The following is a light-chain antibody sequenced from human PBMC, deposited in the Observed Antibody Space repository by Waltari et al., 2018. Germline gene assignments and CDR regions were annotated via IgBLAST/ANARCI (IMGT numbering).Light chain of an antibody. CDR2: WAS. Sequence: DIVLTQSPDSLAVSLGERATISCKSSQSVFDSPMNKNLLDWYRQTPGQPPELLFYWASSRDSGVPDRFSGSGSGTDFTLTISSLQAEDVAVYYCQQYYSTPWTFGQGTKVAIK. J-gene: IGKJ1*01. CDR1: QSVFDSPMNKNL. CDR3: QQYYSTPWT. V-gene: IGKV4-1*01.